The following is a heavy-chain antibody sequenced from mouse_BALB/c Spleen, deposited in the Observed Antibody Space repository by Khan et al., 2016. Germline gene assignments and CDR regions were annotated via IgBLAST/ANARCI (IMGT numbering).Heavy chain of an antibody. Sequence: QVRLQQSGAELAKPGASVKMSCKASGHTFTNYWMHWLKQRPGQGLAWIGYINPSAGYTDYNPKFKDKATLTADNSSSTVYVQLRSLTSEDSAVYFWARIECSDVVDYWGTATTLTVAS. CDR2: INPSAGYT. D-gene: IGHD1-1*01. J-gene: IGHJ2*01. V-gene: IGHV1-7*01. CDR1: GHTFTNYW. CDR3: ARIECSDVVDY.